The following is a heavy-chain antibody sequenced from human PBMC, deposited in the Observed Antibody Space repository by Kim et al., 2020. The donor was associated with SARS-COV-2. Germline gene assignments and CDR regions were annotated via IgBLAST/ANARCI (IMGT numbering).Heavy chain of an antibody. Sequence: GGSLRLSCAASEFTFSSYAMTWVRQAPGKGLEWVSVIYSGGATTYYADSVKGRFTISRDNSKNTLYLQMNSLRVEDTAVYYCAKGVNWNAGGVDCWGQGTLVTVSS. CDR2: IYSGGATT. V-gene: IGHV3-23*03. CDR1: EFTFSSYA. D-gene: IGHD1-1*01. J-gene: IGHJ4*02. CDR3: AKGVNWNAGGVDC.